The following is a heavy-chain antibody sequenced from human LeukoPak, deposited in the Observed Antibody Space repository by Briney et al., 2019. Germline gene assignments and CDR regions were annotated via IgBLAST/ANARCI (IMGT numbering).Heavy chain of an antibody. CDR1: GFTLSNHW. CDR3: AKEGYCSSTSCSLIDY. J-gene: IGHJ4*02. V-gene: IGHV3-7*01. D-gene: IGHD2-2*01. Sequence: PGGSLRLSCATSGFTLSNHWMIWVRQAPGKGLECVANIKQDGIEKYYLDSVKGRFTISRDNAKNSVYLQMNSLRVEDTAVYYCAKEGYCSSTSCSLIDYWGQGTLVTVSS. CDR2: IKQDGIEK.